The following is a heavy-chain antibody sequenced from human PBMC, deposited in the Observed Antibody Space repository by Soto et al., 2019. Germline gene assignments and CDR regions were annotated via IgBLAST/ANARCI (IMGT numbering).Heavy chain of an antibody. CDR2: ITYSGST. D-gene: IGHD6-19*01. CDR1: GESISRDNYY. CDR3: AIPGATTGWFYFDD. J-gene: IGHJ4*02. V-gene: IGHV4-39*01. Sequence: PSETLSLTCIVSGESISRDNYYWCWIRQPPGKGLEWIGSITYSGSTYYNPSLKSRVTMAVDTSKNQFSLNLPSVTAAGTAVYYWAIPGATTGWFYFDDWGPGILVTVSS.